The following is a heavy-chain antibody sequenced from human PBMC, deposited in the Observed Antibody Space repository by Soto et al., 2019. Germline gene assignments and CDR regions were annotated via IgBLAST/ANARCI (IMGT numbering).Heavy chain of an antibody. CDR1: GGSISGYY. CDR2: IYHSGST. V-gene: IGHV4-59*12. CDR3: AREYTYGSNFFDC. Sequence: PSETLSLTCTVSGGSISGYYWSWIRQPPGKGLEWIGYIYHSGSTNYNPSLKSRVIISVDTSKNQFSLSLSSVTAADTAVYYCAREYTYGSNFFDCWGQGALVTVSS. J-gene: IGHJ4*02. D-gene: IGHD2-2*02.